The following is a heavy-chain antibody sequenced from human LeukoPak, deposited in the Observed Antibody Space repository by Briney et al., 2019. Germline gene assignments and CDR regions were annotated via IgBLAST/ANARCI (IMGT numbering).Heavy chain of an antibody. CDR2: IYYSGST. J-gene: IGHJ5*02. CDR1: GGSFSGYY. D-gene: IGHD3-22*01. Sequence: SETLSLTCAVYGGSFSGYYWSWIRQPPGKGLEWIGYIYYSGSTNYNPSLKSRVTISVDTSKNQISLKLSSVTAADTAVYYCARGHYYYDSSGYYYWFDPWGQGALVTVSS. CDR3: ARGHYYYDSSGYYYWFDP. V-gene: IGHV4-59*01.